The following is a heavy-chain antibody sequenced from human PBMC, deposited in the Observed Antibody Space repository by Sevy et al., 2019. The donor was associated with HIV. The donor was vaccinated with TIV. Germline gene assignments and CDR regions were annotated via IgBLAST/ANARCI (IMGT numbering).Heavy chain of an antibody. CDR3: ARVPPGYSSGWCFFDY. CDR2: INPSGGST. V-gene: IGHV1-46*03. D-gene: IGHD6-19*01. J-gene: IGHJ4*02. Sequence: ASVKVSCKASGYTFTSYYMHWVRQAPGQGLEWMGIINPSGGSTSYAQTFQGRVTMTRDTSTSTVYMELSSLRSEDTAVYYCARVPPGYSSGWCFFDYWGQGTLVTVSS. CDR1: GYTFTSYY.